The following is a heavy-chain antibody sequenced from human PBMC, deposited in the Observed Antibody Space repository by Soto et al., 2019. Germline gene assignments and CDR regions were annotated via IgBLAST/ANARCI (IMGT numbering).Heavy chain of an antibody. CDR2: IIPIFGTA. CDR1: GGTFSSYA. Sequence: SVKVSCKASGGTFSSYAISWVRQAPGQGLEWMGGIIPIFGTANYAQKFQGRVTITADESTSTAYMELSSLRSEDTAVYYCARDLGSGSYYHLWGQGTLVTVSS. CDR3: ARDLGSGSYYHL. J-gene: IGHJ5*02. D-gene: IGHD3-10*01. V-gene: IGHV1-69*13.